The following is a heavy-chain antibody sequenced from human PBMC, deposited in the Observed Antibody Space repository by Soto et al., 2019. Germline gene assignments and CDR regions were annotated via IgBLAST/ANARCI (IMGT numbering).Heavy chain of an antibody. CDR1: GFTFSSYA. CDR3: AKDFWRVTTVTTDFDY. J-gene: IGHJ4*02. Sequence: GGYLRLSCAASGFTFSSYAMSWVRQAPGKGLEWVSAISGSGGSTYYADSVKGRFTISRDNSKNTLYLQMNSLRAEDTAVYYCAKDFWRVTTVTTDFDYWGQGTLVTVSS. CDR2: ISGSGGST. V-gene: IGHV3-23*01. D-gene: IGHD4-17*01.